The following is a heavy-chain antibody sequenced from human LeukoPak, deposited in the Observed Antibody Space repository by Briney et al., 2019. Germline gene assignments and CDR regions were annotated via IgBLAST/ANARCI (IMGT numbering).Heavy chain of an antibody. CDR3: ARDLEGLERYFDY. CDR1: GYTFTGYY. V-gene: IGHV1-2*02. Sequence: APVKVSCKASGYTFTGYYMHWVRQAPGQGLEWMGWINPDSGGTKYAPKFQGRVTMTRDTSIATAYMELSRLRSDDTAVCYCARDLEGLERYFDYWGQGTLVTVSS. CDR2: INPDSGGT. D-gene: IGHD1-1*01. J-gene: IGHJ4*02.